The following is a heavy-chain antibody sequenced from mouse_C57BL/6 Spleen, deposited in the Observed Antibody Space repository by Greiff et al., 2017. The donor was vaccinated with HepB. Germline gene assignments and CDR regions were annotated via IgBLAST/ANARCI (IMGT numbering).Heavy chain of an antibody. J-gene: IGHJ2*01. CDR1: GYTFTDYY. D-gene: IGHD1-1*01. V-gene: IGHV1-19*01. CDR2: INPYNGGT. CDR3: ARSGAVVAKD. Sequence: EVQLQQSGPVLVKPGASVKMSCKASGYTFTDYYMNWVKQSHGKSLEWIGVINPYNGGTSYNQKFKGKATLTVDKSSSTAYMELNSLTSEDSAVYYCARSGAVVAKDWGQGTTLTVSS.